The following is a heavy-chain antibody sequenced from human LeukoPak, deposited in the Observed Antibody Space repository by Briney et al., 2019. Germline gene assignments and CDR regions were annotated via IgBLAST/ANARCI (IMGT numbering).Heavy chain of an antibody. V-gene: IGHV1-18*01. J-gene: IGHJ4*02. Sequence: GASVKVSCKASGYTFTSYGISWVRQAPGQGLEWMGWISAYNGNTNYAQKLQGRVTMTTDTSTSTAYMELRSLRSDDTAVYYCARDHLVATIGEVSGNWGQGTLVTVSS. D-gene: IGHD5-12*01. CDR1: GYTFTSYG. CDR2: ISAYNGNT. CDR3: ARDHLVATIGEVSGN.